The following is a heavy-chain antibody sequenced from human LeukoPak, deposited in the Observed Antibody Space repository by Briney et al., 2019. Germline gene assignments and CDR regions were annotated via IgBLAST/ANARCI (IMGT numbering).Heavy chain of an antibody. D-gene: IGHD1-1*01. Sequence: SETLSLTCTVSGGSISSYYWSWIRQPPGKGLEWIGYIYYSGSTNYNPSLKSRVTISVDTSKNQFSLKLSSVTAADTAVYYCARAPGGPPSYYKDVWGKGTTVTVSS. CDR2: IYYSGST. V-gene: IGHV4-59*01. CDR1: GGSISSYY. CDR3: ARAPGGPPSYYKDV. J-gene: IGHJ6*03.